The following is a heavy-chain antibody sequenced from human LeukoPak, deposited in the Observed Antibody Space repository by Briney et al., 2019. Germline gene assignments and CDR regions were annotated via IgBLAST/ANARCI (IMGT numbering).Heavy chain of an antibody. CDR1: GFTFSTYA. J-gene: IGHJ6*03. D-gene: IGHD3-16*01. Sequence: PGGSLRLSCAASGFTFSTYAMHWVRQAPGKGLEWVASMKEDGSEKYYVDSVKGRFTISRDNSKNSLYLQMNSLRAEDTAVYYCARDLTGGGDYYMDVWGKGTTVTVSS. CDR2: MKEDGSEK. V-gene: IGHV3-7*01. CDR3: ARDLTGGGDYYMDV.